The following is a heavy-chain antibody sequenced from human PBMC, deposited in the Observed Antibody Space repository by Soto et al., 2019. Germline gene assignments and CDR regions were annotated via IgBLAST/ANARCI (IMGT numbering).Heavy chain of an antibody. J-gene: IGHJ4*02. CDR3: AARHFWSRPWTDRRLDY. V-gene: IGHV4-4*02. CDR2: ISHSGST. CDR1: GDSINSSHW. Sequence: PSETLSLTCAVSGDSINSSHWWNWVRQPPEKRLEWIGQISHSGSTTYNPSLTSRGPISVDKCKNHFSLKLTSVTAADTAVYYCAARHFWSRPWTDRRLDYWSQGTLVTVSS. D-gene: IGHD3-3*02.